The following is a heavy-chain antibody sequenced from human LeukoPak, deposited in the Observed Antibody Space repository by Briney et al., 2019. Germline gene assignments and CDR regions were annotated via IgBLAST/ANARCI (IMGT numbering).Heavy chain of an antibody. V-gene: IGHV4-39*01. CDR2: IDYSDSGST. CDR3: ARQGGYSSSWYGALDY. CDR1: GGSLSSSSYS. J-gene: IGHJ4*02. Sequence: SETLSLTCTVSGGSLSSSSYSWGWIRQPPGKGLEWIGSIDYSDSGSTYYNSPLKSRVTISVDTSKNQFSLNLTFVTAADTAVYYCARQGGYSSSWYGALDYWGQGTLVTVSS. D-gene: IGHD6-13*01.